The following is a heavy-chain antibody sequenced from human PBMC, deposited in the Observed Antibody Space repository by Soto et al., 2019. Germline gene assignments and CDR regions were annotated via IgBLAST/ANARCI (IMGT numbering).Heavy chain of an antibody. J-gene: IGHJ4*02. CDR1: GFTFSSYG. CDR3: ARGNWNYGYFDY. V-gene: IGHV3-33*01. CDR2: IWYVGSNT. Sequence: QVQLVESGGGVVQPGRSLRLSCAASGFTFSSYGMHCVRQAPGKGLEWVALIWYVGSNTYYADSVKGRFTISRDNSKNTLYLQMNSLRAEDTAVYYCARGNWNYGYFDYWGEGTLVTVSS. D-gene: IGHD1-7*01.